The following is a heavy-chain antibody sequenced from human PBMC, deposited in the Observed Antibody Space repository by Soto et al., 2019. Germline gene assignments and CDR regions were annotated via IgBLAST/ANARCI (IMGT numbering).Heavy chain of an antibody. CDR3: ARKKTSADYFDY. CDR1: GFTFSDDY. Sequence: QVQLVESGGGLVSPGGSLRLSCSASGFTFSDDYMSWIRQVPGKGLEWLSYISSSGRYTNYADSIKGRFIISRDNSNNSLYLQMNSLRVEDTAIYFCARKKTSADYFDYWGHGTLVTVSS. V-gene: IGHV3-11*05. D-gene: IGHD3-10*01. J-gene: IGHJ4*01. CDR2: ISSSGRYT.